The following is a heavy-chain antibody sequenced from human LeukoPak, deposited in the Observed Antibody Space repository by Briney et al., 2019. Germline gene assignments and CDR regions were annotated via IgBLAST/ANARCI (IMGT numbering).Heavy chain of an antibody. CDR1: GYTFTSYG. Sequence: ASVKVSCKASGYTFTSYGISWVRQAPEQGLEWMGWISAYNGNTNYAQKLQGRVTMTTDTSTSTAYMELRSLRSDDTAVYYRARVYPPPDYYYGMDVWGQGTTVTVSS. CDR2: ISAYNGNT. CDR3: ARVYPPPDYYYGMDV. V-gene: IGHV1-18*01. J-gene: IGHJ6*02.